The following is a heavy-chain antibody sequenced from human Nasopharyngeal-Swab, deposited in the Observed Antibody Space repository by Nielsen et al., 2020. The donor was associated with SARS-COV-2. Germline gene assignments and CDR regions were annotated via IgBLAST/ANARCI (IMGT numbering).Heavy chain of an antibody. V-gene: IGHV3-30*04. CDR2: ISYDGSNK. D-gene: IGHD6-13*01. CDR1: GFTFSSYA. Sequence: GESLKISCAALGFTFSSYAMHWVRQAPGKGLGWVAVISYDGSNKYYADSVKGRFTISRDNSKNTLYLQMNSLRAEDTAVYYCARTGGLAAAGLDYWGQGTLVTVSS. CDR3: ARTGGLAAAGLDY. J-gene: IGHJ4*02.